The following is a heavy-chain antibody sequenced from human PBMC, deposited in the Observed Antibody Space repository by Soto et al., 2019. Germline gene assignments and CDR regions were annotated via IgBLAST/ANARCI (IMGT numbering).Heavy chain of an antibody. V-gene: IGHV4-30-2*01. CDR3: ARAHYGPSGYYFDS. CDR1: GDSISSGGYS. CDR2: IYHTGST. Sequence: PSETLSLTCTVSGDSISSGGYSWSWIRQPPQKGLEWIGYIYHTGSTSYSPSLKSRVTISVDKSKNEFSLILNSVTAADTAIYYCARAHYGPSGYYFDSWGQGNMVTVS. D-gene: IGHD3-22*01. J-gene: IGHJ4*02.